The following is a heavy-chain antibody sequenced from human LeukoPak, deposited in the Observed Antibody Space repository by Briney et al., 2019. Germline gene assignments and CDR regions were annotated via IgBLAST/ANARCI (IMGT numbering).Heavy chain of an antibody. CDR1: AFTFSSSG. Sequence: GGSLRLSCAVSAFTFSSSGIHWVRQAPGKGLEWVAFIRDDGSNKYYADSVKGRFTISRDNSKNTLYLQMNSLRAEDTAVYYCANYYYDSSGYFRWFDPWGQGTLVTVSS. D-gene: IGHD3-22*01. CDR3: ANYYYDSSGYFRWFDP. CDR2: IRDDGSNK. J-gene: IGHJ5*02. V-gene: IGHV3-30*02.